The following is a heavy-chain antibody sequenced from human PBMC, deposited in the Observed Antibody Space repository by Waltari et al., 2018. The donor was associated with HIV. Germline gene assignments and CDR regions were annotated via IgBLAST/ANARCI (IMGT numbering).Heavy chain of an antibody. Sequence: QLQLQESGPGLVKPSETLSLTCTVSDGSIDRRSYYLGWLRQPPGKGLEWIGSIYYSGSTYYNPSLKSRVTISVDTSKNRFSLKLSSVTAADTAVYYCARHVGGYDSSGYFPYYFDYWGQGALVTVSS. D-gene: IGHD3-22*01. CDR1: DGSIDRRSYY. V-gene: IGHV4-39*01. J-gene: IGHJ4*02. CDR2: IYYSGST. CDR3: ARHVGGYDSSGYFPYYFDY.